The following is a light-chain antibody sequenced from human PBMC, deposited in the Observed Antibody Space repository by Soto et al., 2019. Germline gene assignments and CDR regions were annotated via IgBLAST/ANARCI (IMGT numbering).Light chain of an antibody. CDR2: GAS. V-gene: IGKV3-15*01. CDR3: QQYNNWPPWT. J-gene: IGKJ1*01. Sequence: EIVMTQSPATLSVSLGEKATLSCRASQSVSSNLAWYQQKPDQAPRLLIYGASTRATGTPARFSGSGSGTEFTLTISSLQSEDFAVYYCQQYNNWPPWTFGQGTKVEIK. CDR1: QSVSSN.